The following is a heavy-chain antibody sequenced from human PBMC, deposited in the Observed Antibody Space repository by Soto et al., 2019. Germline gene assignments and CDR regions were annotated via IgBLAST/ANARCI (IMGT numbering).Heavy chain of an antibody. CDR3: ARHTPAISISDH. CDR2: IYYSGST. CDR1: GGSISSSSYY. Sequence: QLQLQESGPGLVKPSETLSLTCTVSGGSISSSSYYWGWIRQPPGKGLEWIGSIYYSGSTYYNPSLKSGVTISVDTSKNQFSLKPTSVTAADTAVYYCARHTPAISISDHWGQGTLFTVSS. J-gene: IGHJ4*02. V-gene: IGHV4-39*01. D-gene: IGHD2-15*01.